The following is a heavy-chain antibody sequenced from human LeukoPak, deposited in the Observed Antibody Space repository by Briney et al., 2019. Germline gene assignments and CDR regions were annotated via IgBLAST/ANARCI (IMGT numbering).Heavy chain of an antibody. CDR2: ISSSSSYI. V-gene: IGHV3-21*01. J-gene: IGHJ4*02. CDR3: AREDLDFWSGYNAEYFDY. CDR1: GFTFSSYS. Sequence: GGSLRLSCAASGFTFSSYSMNWVRQAPGKGLEWVSSISSSSSYIYYADSVKGRFTISRDNAKNSLYLQMNSLRAEDTAVYYCAREDLDFWSGYNAEYFDYWGQGTLVTVSS. D-gene: IGHD3-3*01.